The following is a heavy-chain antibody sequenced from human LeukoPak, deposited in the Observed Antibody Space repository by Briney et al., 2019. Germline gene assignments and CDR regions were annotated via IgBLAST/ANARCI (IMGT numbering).Heavy chain of an antibody. CDR2: IYPGDSDT. CDR3: AADLSYYDILTGYLV. CDR1: GYSFTSYW. Sequence: GESLRISCKGSGYSFTSYWIGWVRQMPGKGLEWMGIIYPGDSDTRYSPSFQGQVTISADKSISTAYLQWSSLKASDTAMYYRAADLSYYDILTGYLVWGQGTTVTVSS. V-gene: IGHV5-51*01. J-gene: IGHJ6*02. D-gene: IGHD3-9*01.